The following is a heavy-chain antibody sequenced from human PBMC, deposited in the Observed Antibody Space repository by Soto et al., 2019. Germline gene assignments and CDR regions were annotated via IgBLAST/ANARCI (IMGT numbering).Heavy chain of an antibody. D-gene: IGHD6-19*01. V-gene: IGHV4-34*01. CDR1: GGSLSDYC. CDR2: INHSRST. Sequence: QVQLQQWGAGLLKSSETLSLTCAVYGGSLSDYCWSWIRQPPGKGLEWIGEINHSRSTNYNPSLKSLVTISVDTSKNQFSLNVSSVTAADTAVYYCARTPRAVAGTAGMDVWGQGTTVTVSS. CDR3: ARTPRAVAGTAGMDV. J-gene: IGHJ6*02.